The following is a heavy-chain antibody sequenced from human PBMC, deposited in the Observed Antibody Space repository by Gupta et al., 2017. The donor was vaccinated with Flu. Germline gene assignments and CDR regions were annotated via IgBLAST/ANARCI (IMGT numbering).Heavy chain of an antibody. V-gene: IGHV4-59*01. CDR3: ARDKVRFLR. D-gene: IGHD3-3*01. Sequence: TCTVSGGSIRVYYWTWIRQVPGKGLEWIGNVYDTGSTNYNPSLKSRVTISLDKSKNQFSLKLSSVAAADTAIYYCARDKVRFLRGGQGTLVTVSS. CDR2: VYDTGST. J-gene: IGHJ4*02. CDR1: GGSIRVYY.